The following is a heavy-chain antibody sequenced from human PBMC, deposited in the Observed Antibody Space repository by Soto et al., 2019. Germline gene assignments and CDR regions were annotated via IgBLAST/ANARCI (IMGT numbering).Heavy chain of an antibody. CDR1: ADSITGGGYF. V-gene: IGHV4-31*02. CDR2: TYYRANT. Sequence: QVQLQESGPGLVKPSQTLTLTCSVSADSITGGGYFWTWIRQLPGQGLEWHGSTYYRANTFYNLSLTSRGTISLNPSQLRVFLRVTSVTAADSAIYFCARGGSGTYHVWGQGTLVIVSS. CDR3: ARGGSGTYHV. J-gene: IGHJ4*02. D-gene: IGHD3-10*01.